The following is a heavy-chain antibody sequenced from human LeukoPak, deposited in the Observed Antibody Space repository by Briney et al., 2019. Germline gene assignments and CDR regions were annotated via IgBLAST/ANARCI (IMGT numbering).Heavy chain of an antibody. CDR3: AKNQVVRGVRNY. V-gene: IGHV3-30*18. D-gene: IGHD3-10*01. Sequence: PGGSLRLSCAASGFTFSSYGMHWVRQAPGKGLEWVAVISYDGSNKYYADSVKGRFIISRDNSKNTLYLQMNSLRAEDTAVYYCAKNQVVRGVRNYWGQGTLVTVSS. CDR2: ISYDGSNK. J-gene: IGHJ4*02. CDR1: GFTFSSYG.